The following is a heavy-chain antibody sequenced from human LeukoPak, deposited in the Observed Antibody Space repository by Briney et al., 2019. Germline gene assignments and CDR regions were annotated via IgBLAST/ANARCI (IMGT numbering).Heavy chain of an antibody. D-gene: IGHD2-15*01. Sequence: GGSLRLSCAASGFTFSSYWMHWVRQAPGKGLVWVSRINSDGSSTSYADSVKGRFTISRDKSKNTLYLQMNSLRAEDTAVYYCAKGLRGYCSGGSCYRTDYWGQGTLVTVSS. CDR3: AKGLRGYCSGGSCYRTDY. CDR1: GFTFSSYW. J-gene: IGHJ4*02. V-gene: IGHV3-74*01. CDR2: INSDGSST.